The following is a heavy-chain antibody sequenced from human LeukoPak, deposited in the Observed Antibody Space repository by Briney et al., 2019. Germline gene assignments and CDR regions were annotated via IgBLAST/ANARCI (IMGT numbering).Heavy chain of an antibody. Sequence: PSETLSLICTVSGGSITTYNWIWIRQTPGQALEWIGHIYSSGATKYNPSLKSRATILLDTSKNQLSLKLSSVSAADTAVYYCARRTPGPQLDEYVAYFFDHWGQGTQVTVSP. CDR3: ARRTPGPQLDEYVAYFFDH. J-gene: IGHJ4*02. CDR2: IYSSGAT. D-gene: IGHD2-2*01. V-gene: IGHV4-4*09. CDR1: GGSITTYN.